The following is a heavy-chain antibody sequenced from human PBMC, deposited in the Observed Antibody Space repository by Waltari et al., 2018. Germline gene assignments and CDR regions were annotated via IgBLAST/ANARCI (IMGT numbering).Heavy chain of an antibody. CDR2: IYYSGST. J-gene: IGHJ4*02. CDR3: ARWDSYGSYYFDY. D-gene: IGHD3-10*01. Sequence: QLQLQESGPGLVKPSETLSLTCTVPGGSISSSSGYYWAWIRPPPGKGLEWLGNIYYSGSTYYNPSLKSRVTISVDTSKNQFSLKLNSVTAADTAVYYCARWDSYGSYYFDYWGQGTLVTVSS. CDR1: GGSISSSSGYY. V-gene: IGHV4-39*01.